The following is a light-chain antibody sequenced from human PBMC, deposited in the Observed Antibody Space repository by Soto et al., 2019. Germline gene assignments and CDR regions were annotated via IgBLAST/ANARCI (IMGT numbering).Light chain of an antibody. CDR1: SSNIGAGYD. CDR3: QSYDGRLGV. V-gene: IGLV1-40*01. J-gene: IGLJ1*01. Sequence: QSVRTQPPSVSGAPGQRVTISCTGSSSNIGAGYDVHWYQQLPGTAPKLLIFGHSNRTSGVPDRFSGSKSGTSASLAITCLQAEDEADYYCQSYDGRLGVFGTGTEVTVL. CDR2: GHS.